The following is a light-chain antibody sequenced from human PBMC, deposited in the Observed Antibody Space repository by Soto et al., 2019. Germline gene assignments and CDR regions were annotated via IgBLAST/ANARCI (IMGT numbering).Light chain of an antibody. J-gene: IGKJ1*01. CDR3: QQYNNWPWT. CDR2: DAS. Sequence: EIVLTQSPGTLSLSPGERATLFCRASQSVTSSFLAWYQQKPGQAPRLLIYDASTRATGMPGRFSGSGSGTEFTLTISSLQSEDFAVYYCQQYNNWPWTFGQGTKVDIK. V-gene: IGKV3-15*01. CDR1: QSVTSS.